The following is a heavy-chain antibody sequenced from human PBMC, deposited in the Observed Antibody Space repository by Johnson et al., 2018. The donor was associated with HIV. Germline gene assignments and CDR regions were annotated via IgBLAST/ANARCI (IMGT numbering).Heavy chain of an antibody. Sequence: VQLVESGGGLVQPGGSLRLSCAASGFTFSSYAMSWVRQAPGKGLEWVSAISGSGGSTYYADSVKGRFTISRDNSKNSLYLQMNSLRAEDTAVYYCARAGRLGYCSGGSCYSPAFDIWGQGTMVTVSS. CDR3: ARAGRLGYCSGGSCYSPAFDI. J-gene: IGHJ3*02. CDR2: ISGSGGST. V-gene: IGHV3-23*04. D-gene: IGHD2-15*01. CDR1: GFTFSSYA.